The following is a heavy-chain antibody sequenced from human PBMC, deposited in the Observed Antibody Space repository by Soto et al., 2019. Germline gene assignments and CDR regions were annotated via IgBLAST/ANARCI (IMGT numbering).Heavy chain of an antibody. CDR1: GGSISSGGYY. J-gene: IGHJ6*02. CDR2: IYYSGST. D-gene: IGHD3-10*01. CDR3: ARDNPARRYYGSGSPYGMDV. V-gene: IGHV4-31*03. Sequence: SETLSLTCTVSGGSISSGGYYWSWIRQHPGKGLEWIGYIYYSGSTYYNPSLKSRVTISVDTSKNQFSLKLSSVTAADTAVYYYARDNPARRYYGSGSPYGMDVWGQGTTVTVSS.